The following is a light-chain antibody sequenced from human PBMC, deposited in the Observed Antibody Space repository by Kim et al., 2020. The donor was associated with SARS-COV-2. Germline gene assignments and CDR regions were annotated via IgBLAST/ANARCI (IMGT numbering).Light chain of an antibody. CDR3: QKYDSGPYT. CDR1: QGISNY. V-gene: IGKV1-27*01. J-gene: IGKJ2*01. Sequence: SESVGDRVTITCRARQGISNYLAWYQQKPGKVPRLMIYGTSTLQSGVPFRFRGSGSGTDFTLTITSLQPEDVATYYCQKYDSGPYTFGQGTKLEI. CDR2: GTS.